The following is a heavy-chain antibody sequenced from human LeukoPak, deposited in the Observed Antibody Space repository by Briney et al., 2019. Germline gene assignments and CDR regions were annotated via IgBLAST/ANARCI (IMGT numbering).Heavy chain of an antibody. J-gene: IGHJ4*02. V-gene: IGHV3-21*01. CDR1: GFTFSSYA. CDR3: ARGRAAGTGAADY. D-gene: IGHD6-13*01. CDR2: ISSSSSYI. Sequence: GGSLRLSCAASGFTFSSYAMSWVRQAPGKGLEWVSSISSSSSYIYYADSVKGRFTISRDNAKNSLYLQMNSLRAEDTAVYYCARGRAAGTGAADYWGQGTLVTVSS.